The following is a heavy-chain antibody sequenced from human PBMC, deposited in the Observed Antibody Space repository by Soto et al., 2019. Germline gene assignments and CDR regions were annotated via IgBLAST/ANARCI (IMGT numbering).Heavy chain of an antibody. V-gene: IGHV3-53*01. CDR2: IYSGGST. Sequence: GGSLRLSCAASGFTVSSNYMSWVRQAPGKGLEWVSVIYSGGSTYYADSVKGRFTISRDNSKNTLYLQMNSLRAEDTAVYYCARSTVSVDSFDYWGQGTLVTVS. CDR3: ARSTVSVDSFDY. CDR1: GFTVSSNY. D-gene: IGHD4-17*01. J-gene: IGHJ4*02.